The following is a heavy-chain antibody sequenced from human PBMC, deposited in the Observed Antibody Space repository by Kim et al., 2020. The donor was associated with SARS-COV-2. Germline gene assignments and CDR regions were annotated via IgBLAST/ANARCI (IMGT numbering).Heavy chain of an antibody. CDR2: ISGSGGST. Sequence: GGSLRLSCAASGFTFSSYAMSWVRQAPGKGLEWVSAISGSGGSTYYADSVKGRFTISRDNSKNTLYLQMNSLRAEDTAVYYCAKASLGGGLWFGELFPYYFDYWGQETLVTVSS. CDR1: GFTFSSYA. CDR3: AKASLGGGLWFGELFPYYFDY. V-gene: IGHV3-23*01. J-gene: IGHJ4*02. D-gene: IGHD3-10*01.